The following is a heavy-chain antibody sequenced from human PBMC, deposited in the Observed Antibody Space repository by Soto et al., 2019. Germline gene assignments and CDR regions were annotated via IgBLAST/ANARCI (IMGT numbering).Heavy chain of an antibody. CDR1: GFTFSSYG. Sequence: GGSLRLSCAASGFTFSSYGMHWVRQAPGKGLEWVAVISYDGSNKYYADSVKGRFTISRDNSKNTLYLQMNSLRAEDTAVYYCAKDGFVCSGGSCYSNLGYWGQGTLVTVSS. CDR2: ISYDGSNK. D-gene: IGHD2-15*01. J-gene: IGHJ4*02. CDR3: AKDGFVCSGGSCYSNLGY. V-gene: IGHV3-30*18.